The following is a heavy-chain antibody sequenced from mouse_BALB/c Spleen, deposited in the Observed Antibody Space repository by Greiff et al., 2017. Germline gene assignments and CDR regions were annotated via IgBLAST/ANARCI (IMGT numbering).Heavy chain of an antibody. J-gene: IGHJ4*01. CDR3: ARSRNYGYFYAMDY. CDR1: GFTFSSFG. CDR2: ISSGSSTI. Sequence: EVQVVESGGGLVQPGGSRKLSCAASGFTFSSFGMHWVRQAPEKGLEWVAYISSGSSTIYYADTVKGRFTISRDNPKNTLFLQMTSLRSEDTAMYYCARSRNYGYFYAMDYWGQGTSVTVSS. D-gene: IGHD1-2*01. V-gene: IGHV5-17*02.